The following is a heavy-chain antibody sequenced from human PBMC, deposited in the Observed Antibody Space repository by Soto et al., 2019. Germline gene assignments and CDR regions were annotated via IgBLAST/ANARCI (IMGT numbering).Heavy chain of an antibody. D-gene: IGHD2-15*01. CDR2: ISYDGSNK. CDR3: ARESCSGGSCHKAGVPRSFDY. CDR1: GFTFSSYA. Sequence: QVQLVESGGGVVQPGRSLRLSCAASGFTFSSYAMHWVRQAPGKGLEWVAVISYDGSNKYYADSVKGRFTISRDNSKNTLYLQMNSLRAEDTAVYYCARESCSGGSCHKAGVPRSFDYWGQGTLVTVSS. V-gene: IGHV3-30-3*01. J-gene: IGHJ4*02.